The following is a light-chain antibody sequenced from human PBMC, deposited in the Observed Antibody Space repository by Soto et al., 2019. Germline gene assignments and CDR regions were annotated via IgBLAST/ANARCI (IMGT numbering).Light chain of an antibody. CDR3: PSYSGSSTSVL. J-gene: IGLJ2*01. Sequence: QSVLTQPASVSGSPGQSITISCTGTSSDVGGYNFVSWYLHHPGKAPKLMIFEVSHRPSGVSPRFSGSKSGDTASLTISGLQAEDEADYYCPSYSGSSTSVLFGGGTKLTVL. V-gene: IGLV2-14*01. CDR1: SSDVGGYNF. CDR2: EVS.